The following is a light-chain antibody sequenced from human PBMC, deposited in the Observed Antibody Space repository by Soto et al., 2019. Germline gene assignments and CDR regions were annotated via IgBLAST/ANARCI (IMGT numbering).Light chain of an antibody. CDR3: QHYNSWPLT. CDR2: GAS. CDR1: QSISSK. J-gene: IGKJ4*01. V-gene: IGKV3-15*01. Sequence: EIVLTQSPATLSVSPGERATLSCRASQSISSKLAWYQQKPGQAPRLVIYGASTRAIGIPARFSGSGSGTDFTLTITSLQFEDFAVYYCQHYNSWPLTFGGGTKVDI.